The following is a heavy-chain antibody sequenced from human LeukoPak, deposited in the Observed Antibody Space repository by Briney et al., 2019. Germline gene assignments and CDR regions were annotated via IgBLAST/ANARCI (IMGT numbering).Heavy chain of an antibody. J-gene: IGHJ5*02. V-gene: IGHV3-33*01. D-gene: IGHD6-19*01. CDR1: GFTFSSYG. Sequence: PGRSLRLSCAASGFTFSSYGMHWVRQAPGKGLEWVAVIWYDGSNKYYADSVKGRFTISRDNSKNTLYLQMNSLRAEDTAVYYCARDHMVYSSGSGFDPWGQGTLVTVSS. CDR3: ARDHMVYSSGSGFDP. CDR2: IWYDGSNK.